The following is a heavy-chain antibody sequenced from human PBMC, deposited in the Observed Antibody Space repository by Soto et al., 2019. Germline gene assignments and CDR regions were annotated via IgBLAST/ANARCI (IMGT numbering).Heavy chain of an antibody. Sequence: SETLSLTCTVSGGSIRTPDWWSWVRQTPEKGLEWIGEIYHSGTPNYNPSLKSRVSMSVDKSNNQFSLKLYSVTAADTAVYYCARVTSVLGSEGAYLGSLFDPWGQGTLVTVSS. V-gene: IGHV4-4*02. CDR3: ARVTSVLGSEGAYLGSLFDP. D-gene: IGHD5-12*01. CDR2: IYHSGTP. J-gene: IGHJ5*02. CDR1: GGSIRTPDW.